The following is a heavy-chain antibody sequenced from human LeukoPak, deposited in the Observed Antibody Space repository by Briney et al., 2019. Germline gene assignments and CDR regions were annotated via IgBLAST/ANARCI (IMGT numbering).Heavy chain of an antibody. D-gene: IGHD5-24*01. CDR1: GFPFSSYW. CDR3: TRVGYIDEGIDY. Sequence: GGSLRLSCVASGFPFSSYWMTWVRQAPGKGLEWVANIKQDGSKKSYVDSVKGRFTISRDNAKNSLYLQMNSLRAEDTAIYYCTRVGYIDEGIDYLGQETLVTVSS. J-gene: IGHJ4*02. V-gene: IGHV3-7*04. CDR2: IKQDGSKK.